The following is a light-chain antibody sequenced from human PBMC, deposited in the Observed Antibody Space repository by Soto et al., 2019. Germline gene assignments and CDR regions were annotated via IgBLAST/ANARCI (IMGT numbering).Light chain of an antibody. J-gene: IGLJ1*01. Sequence: QSVLSQPASVSGSPGQSITISCTGTSSDVGGFEYVSWYQRQPGKAPKLIIYDVTKRPSGVSNRFSGSKSGNTASLTISGIQAEDEGDYYCGSITRSSTSVFGTGTKLTVL. CDR2: DVT. CDR3: GSITRSSTSV. CDR1: SSDVGGFEY. V-gene: IGLV2-14*01.